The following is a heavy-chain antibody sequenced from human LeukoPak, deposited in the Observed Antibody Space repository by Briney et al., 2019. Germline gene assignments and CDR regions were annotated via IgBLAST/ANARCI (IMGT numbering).Heavy chain of an antibody. CDR2: ISPNSGGT. V-gene: IGHV1-2*06. CDR3: ARDDIDIVVVPVDQVFDC. CDR1: GFTFTDYY. D-gene: IGHD2-2*01. J-gene: IGHJ4*02. Sequence: ASVKVSCKASGFTFTDYYVHWLRQAPGQGLEWMGRISPNSGGTNYAQRFQGRVTMTGDTSITTVYMELSSLRSDDTAVYYCARDDIDIVVVPVDQVFDCWGQGTLVTVSS.